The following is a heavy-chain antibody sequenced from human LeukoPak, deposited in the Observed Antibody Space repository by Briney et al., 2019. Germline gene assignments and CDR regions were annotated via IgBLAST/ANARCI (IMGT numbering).Heavy chain of an antibody. CDR2: IYDSGST. CDR3: ARVGGTNYYYYGMDV. J-gene: IGHJ6*02. Sequence: SETLSLTCTVSGGFISSHYWSWIRQPPGKGLEWIGYIYDSGSTNYNPSLKSRVTISIDTSKNQFSLKLSSVTAADTAIYYCARVGGTNYYYYGMDVWGQGTTVTVSS. CDR1: GGFISSHY. V-gene: IGHV4-59*11. D-gene: IGHD1-26*01.